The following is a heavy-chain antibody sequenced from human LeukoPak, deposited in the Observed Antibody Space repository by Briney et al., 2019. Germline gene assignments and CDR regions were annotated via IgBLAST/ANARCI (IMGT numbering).Heavy chain of an antibody. Sequence: GESLKISCKGSGYSFTTYWIIWVRQMPGKGLEWMGTIDPSDSYTSYSPSFQGHVAISADKSINTAYLQWSSLKASDTAMYYCARHCSAAAASDVWGQGTMVTVSS. CDR1: GYSFTTYW. J-gene: IGHJ3*01. CDR3: ARHCSAAAASDV. V-gene: IGHV5-10-1*01. CDR2: IDPSDSYT. D-gene: IGHD6-13*01.